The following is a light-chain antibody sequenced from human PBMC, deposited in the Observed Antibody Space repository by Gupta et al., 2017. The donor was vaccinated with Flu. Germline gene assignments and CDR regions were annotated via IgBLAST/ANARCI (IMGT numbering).Light chain of an antibody. J-gene: IGKJ1*01. CDR1: QSLLHSTGYNY. CDR2: LGS. Sequence: DIVMTQSPLSLPVTPGEPASISCRSSQSLLHSTGYNYLDWYLQKAGQSPQLLFYLGSNRASGVPDMFSGRGSGTDFILNIRRVEAEYVGFYYCLQARHPRTFGQGTKVEIK. V-gene: IGKV2-28*01. CDR3: LQARHPRT.